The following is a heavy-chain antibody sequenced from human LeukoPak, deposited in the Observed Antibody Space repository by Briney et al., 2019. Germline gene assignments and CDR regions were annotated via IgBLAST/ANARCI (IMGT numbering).Heavy chain of an antibody. Sequence: PGVSLRLYSTASRVIVSSIYISWVGQAPGLGLAWVSVIYSGGSTYYADSVKGRFTISRDNSKNTLYLQMNSLRAEDTAVYYCARDLGYCSGGDCYSAYWGQGTLVTVSS. D-gene: IGHD2-15*01. CDR3: ARDLGYCSGGDCYSAY. CDR2: IYSGGST. CDR1: RVIVSSIY. V-gene: IGHV3-53*01. J-gene: IGHJ4*02.